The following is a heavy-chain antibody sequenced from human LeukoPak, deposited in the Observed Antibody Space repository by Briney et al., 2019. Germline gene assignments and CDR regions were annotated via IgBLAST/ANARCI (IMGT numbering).Heavy chain of an antibody. V-gene: IGHV4-34*01. CDR3: ARGSMKDSSSPDSCWFDP. CDR1: GGSFSGYY. Sequence: SETLSLTCAVYGGSFSGYYWSWIRQPPGKGLEWIGEINHSGSTNYNPSLKSRVTISVDTSKNQFSLKLSSVTAADTAVYYCARGSMKDSSSPDSCWFDPWGQGTLVTVSS. CDR2: INHSGST. D-gene: IGHD6-6*01. J-gene: IGHJ5*02.